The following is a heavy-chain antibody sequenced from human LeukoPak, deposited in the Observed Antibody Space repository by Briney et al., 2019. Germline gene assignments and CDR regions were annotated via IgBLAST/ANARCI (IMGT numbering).Heavy chain of an antibody. V-gene: IGHV3-7*01. CDR2: IKQDGSEK. CDR3: ARDLLTEYNWNDAPLDY. J-gene: IGHJ4*02. CDR1: GFTFSSYW. D-gene: IGHD1-20*01. Sequence: PGGSLRLSCAASGFTFSSYWMSWVRQAPGKGLEWVANIKQDGSEKYYVDSVKGRFTISRDNAKNSLYLQMNSLRAEDTAVYYCARDLLTEYNWNDAPLDYWGQGTLVTVSS.